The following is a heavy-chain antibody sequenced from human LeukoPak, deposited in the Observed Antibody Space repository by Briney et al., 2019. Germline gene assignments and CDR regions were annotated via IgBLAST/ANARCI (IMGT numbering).Heavy chain of an antibody. CDR2: INHSGST. Sequence: NPSETLSLTCAVYGGSFSGYYWSWIRQPPGKGLEWIGEINHSGSTNYNPSLKSRVTVSVDTSKHQFSLKLSSVTAADTAVYYCARLPYCSGGSCYFDYWGQGTLVTVSS. CDR1: GGSFSGYY. V-gene: IGHV4-34*01. CDR3: ARLPYCSGGSCYFDY. J-gene: IGHJ4*02. D-gene: IGHD2-15*01.